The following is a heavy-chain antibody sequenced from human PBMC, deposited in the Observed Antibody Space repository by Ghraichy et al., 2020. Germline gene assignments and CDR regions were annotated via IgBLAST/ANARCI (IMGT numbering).Heavy chain of an antibody. CDR2: IYYSGST. J-gene: IGHJ4*02. V-gene: IGHV4-31*03. CDR1: GGSISSGGYY. Sequence: SENLSLTCTVSGGSISSGGYYWSWIRQHPGKGLEWIGYIYYSGSTYYNPSIKSRVTISVDTSKNQFSLKLSSVTAADTAVYYCARGRGPHYYFDYWGQGTLVTVSS. CDR3: ARGRGPHYYFDY.